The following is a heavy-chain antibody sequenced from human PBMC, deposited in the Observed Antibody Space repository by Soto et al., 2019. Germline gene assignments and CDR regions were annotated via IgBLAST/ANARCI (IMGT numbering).Heavy chain of an antibody. CDR2: IYYSGST. CDR3: AREGEDSSGSFDY. Sequence: PSETLSLTCTVSGGSISSGGYYWSWIRQHPGKGLEWIGYIYYSGSTYYNPSLKSRVTISVGTSKNQFSLKLSSVTAADTAVYYCAREGEDSSGSFDYWGQGTLVTVSS. CDR1: GGSISSGGYY. D-gene: IGHD3-22*01. J-gene: IGHJ4*02. V-gene: IGHV4-31*03.